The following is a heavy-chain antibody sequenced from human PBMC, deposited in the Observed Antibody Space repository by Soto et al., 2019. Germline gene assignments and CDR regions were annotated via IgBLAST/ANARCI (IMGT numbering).Heavy chain of an antibody. CDR1: GGTFSRYT. D-gene: IGHD3-22*01. Sequence: QVQLVQSGPEVKKPGSSVKVSCKASGGTFSRYTINWVRQAPGQGLEWMGGITPMFGKPNYAQKFQGRVTITADEATSTGYMEPRSLRADDTAVYYCARDGARYDSSAYDFHDRGQGTMGAVAS. J-gene: IGHJ1*01. CDR2: ITPMFGKP. CDR3: ARDGARYDSSAYDFHD. V-gene: IGHV1-69*01.